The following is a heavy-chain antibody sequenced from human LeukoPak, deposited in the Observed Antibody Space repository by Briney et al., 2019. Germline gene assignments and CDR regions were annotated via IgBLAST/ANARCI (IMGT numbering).Heavy chain of an antibody. CDR3: ARFPFTGDLDY. CDR1: GGSISSYY. J-gene: IGHJ4*02. CDR2: IYYSGST. Sequence: PSETLSLTCTVSGGSISSYYWSWLRQPPGKGLEWIGYIYYSGSTNYNPSLKSRVTISVDTSKNQFSLKLSSVTAADTAVYYCARFPFTGDLDYWGQGTLVTVSS. V-gene: IGHV4-59*01. D-gene: IGHD3-16*01.